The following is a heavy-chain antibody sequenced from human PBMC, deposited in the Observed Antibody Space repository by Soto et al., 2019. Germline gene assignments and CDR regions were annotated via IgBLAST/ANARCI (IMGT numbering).Heavy chain of an antibody. J-gene: IGHJ6*02. CDR1: GGTFSSSG. V-gene: IGHV1-69*11. Sequence: QVHLVQSGTAVKKPGSSVKVSCKASGGTFSSSGFSWVRQAPGQGREWMGMIVPSLDTTNYAQKFQARVTITADEVTSTAYMELRSLRSEDTAVYYCARWPQPRYTADPYAVDVWGQGTRVIVSS. D-gene: IGHD3-16*02. CDR2: IVPSLDTT. CDR3: ARWPQPRYTADPYAVDV.